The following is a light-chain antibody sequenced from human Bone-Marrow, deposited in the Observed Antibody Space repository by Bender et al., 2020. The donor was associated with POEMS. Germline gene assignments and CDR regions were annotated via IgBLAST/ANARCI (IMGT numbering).Light chain of an antibody. J-gene: IGLJ1*01. Sequence: QSALTQPASVSGSPGQSVTISCTGTSSDVGDYNFVSWYQQHPGKAPKVLISDVSNRPSGLSNRFSVSKSGNTASLNISGLRAEDEADYYCSSYTSTNTLVFGSGTKVTVL. V-gene: IGLV2-14*01. CDR3: SSYTSTNTLV. CDR2: DVS. CDR1: SSDVGDYNF.